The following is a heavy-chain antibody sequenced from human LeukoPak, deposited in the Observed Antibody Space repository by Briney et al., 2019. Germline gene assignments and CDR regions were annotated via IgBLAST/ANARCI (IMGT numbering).Heavy chain of an antibody. D-gene: IGHD6-13*01. CDR3: ASKIAAAGTTHEDNWFDP. V-gene: IGHV1-69*13. J-gene: IGHJ5*02. CDR2: IIPIFGTA. CDR1: GGTFSSYA. Sequence: SVKVSCKASGGTFSSYAISWVRQAPGQGLEWMGGIIPIFGTANYAQKFQGRVTITADESTSTAYMELSSLRSEDAAVYYCASKIAAAGTTHEDNWFDPWGQGTLVTVSS.